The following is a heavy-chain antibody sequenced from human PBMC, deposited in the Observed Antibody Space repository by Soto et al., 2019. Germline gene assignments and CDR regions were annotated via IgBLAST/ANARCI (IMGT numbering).Heavy chain of an antibody. CDR1: GFTFSSYA. CDR3: AKDRLWFGELLLLDY. V-gene: IGHV3-23*01. Sequence: SLRLSCAASGFTFSSYAMSWVRQAPGKGLEWVSAISGSGGSTYYADSVKGRFTISRDNSKNTLYLQMNSLRAEDTAVYYCAKDRLWFGELLLLDYWGQGTLVTVSS. D-gene: IGHD3-10*01. CDR2: ISGSGGST. J-gene: IGHJ4*02.